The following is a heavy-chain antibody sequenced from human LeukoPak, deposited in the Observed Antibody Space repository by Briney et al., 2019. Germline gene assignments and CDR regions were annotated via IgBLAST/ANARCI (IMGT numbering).Heavy chain of an antibody. V-gene: IGHV4-31*03. CDR3: ARAEWVVRGVGEDFDY. J-gene: IGHJ4*02. D-gene: IGHD3-10*01. CDR1: GGSISSGGYY. Sequence: SETLSLTCTVSGGSISSGGYYWSWIRQHPGKGLEWIGYIYYSGSTYYNPSLKSRVTISVDTSKNQFSLKLSSVTAADTAVYYCARAEWVVRGVGEDFDYWGQGTLVTVSS. CDR2: IYYSGST.